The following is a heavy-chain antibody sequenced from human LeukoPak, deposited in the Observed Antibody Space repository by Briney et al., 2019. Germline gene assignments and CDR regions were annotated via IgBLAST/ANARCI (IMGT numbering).Heavy chain of an antibody. CDR2: IYCSGST. D-gene: IGHD3-3*01. CDR1: GGSITSYY. V-gene: IGHV4-59*01. CDR3: ARGLQMSYDLWSGYSSINWFDP. J-gene: IGHJ5*02. Sequence: SETLSLTCTVSGGSITSYYWSWIRQPPGKGMEWIGYIYCSGSTNYNPSLKSRVTISVDTSKNQFSLKLSSVTAADTAVYYCARGLQMSYDLWSGYSSINWFDPWGQGTLVTVSS.